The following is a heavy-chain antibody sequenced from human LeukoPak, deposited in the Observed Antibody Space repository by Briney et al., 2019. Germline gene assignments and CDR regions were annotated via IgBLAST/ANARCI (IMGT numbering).Heavy chain of an antibody. V-gene: IGHV4-59*08. CDR2: IYYSGST. CDR1: GGSISSYY. J-gene: IGHJ4*02. Sequence: PSETLSLTCTVSGGSISSYYWSWIRQPPGKGLEWIGYIYYSGSTNYNPSLKSRVTISVDTSKNQFSLKLSSVTAADTAVYYCARQLGPLHYFDCWGQGTLVTVSS. CDR3: ARQLGPLHYFDC.